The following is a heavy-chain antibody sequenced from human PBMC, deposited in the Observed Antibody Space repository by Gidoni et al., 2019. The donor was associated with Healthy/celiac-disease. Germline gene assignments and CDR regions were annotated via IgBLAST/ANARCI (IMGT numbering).Heavy chain of an antibody. V-gene: IGHV3-23*01. D-gene: IGHD2-15*01. Sequence: EVQLLESGGGLVQPGGSLRISCAASGFTFSSYAMSWVRQAPGKGLGGVSAISGSGGSTYYADSVKGRFTISRDNSKNTLYLQMNSLRAEDTAVYYCAKVGYVVVAATTIDYWGQGTLVTVSS. J-gene: IGHJ4*02. CDR2: ISGSGGST. CDR3: AKVGYVVVAATTIDY. CDR1: GFTFSSYA.